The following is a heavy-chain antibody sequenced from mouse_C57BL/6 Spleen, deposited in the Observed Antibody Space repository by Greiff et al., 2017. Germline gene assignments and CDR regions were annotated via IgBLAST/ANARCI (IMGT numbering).Heavy chain of an antibody. Sequence: VQLQQSGAELVKPGASVKLSCKASGYTFTSYWMQWVKQRPGQGLEWIGEIDPSDSYTNYNQKFKGKATLTVDTSSSTAYMQLSSLTSEDSAVYYCARGLGRDWGQGTTLTVSS. CDR1: GYTFTSYW. CDR2: IDPSDSYT. CDR3: ARGLGRD. V-gene: IGHV1-50*01. J-gene: IGHJ2*01. D-gene: IGHD4-1*01.